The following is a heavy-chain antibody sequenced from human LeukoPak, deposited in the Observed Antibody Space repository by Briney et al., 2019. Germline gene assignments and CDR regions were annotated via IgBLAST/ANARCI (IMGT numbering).Heavy chain of an antibody. Sequence: SETLSLTCTVSGGSISSYYWSGIRQPPGKGLEWIGYIYYSGSTNYNPSLKSRVTISVDTSKNQFSLKLSSVTAADTAVYYCASYTAMVDDAFDIWGQGTMVTVSS. D-gene: IGHD5-18*01. V-gene: IGHV4-59*12. J-gene: IGHJ3*02. CDR1: GGSISSYY. CDR3: ASYTAMVDDAFDI. CDR2: IYYSGST.